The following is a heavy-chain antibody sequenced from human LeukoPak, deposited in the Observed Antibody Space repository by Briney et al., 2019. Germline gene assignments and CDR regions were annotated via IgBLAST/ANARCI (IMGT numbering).Heavy chain of an antibody. CDR1: GFTFSSYG. Sequence: PGGSLRLSCAASGFTFSSYGMHWVRQAPVKGLEWVAVIWYDGSNKYYADSVKGRFTISRDNSKNTLYLQMNSLRAEDTAVYYCAREYDILTRFAFDIWGQGTMVTVSS. V-gene: IGHV3-33*01. D-gene: IGHD3-9*01. CDR2: IWYDGSNK. CDR3: AREYDILTRFAFDI. J-gene: IGHJ3*02.